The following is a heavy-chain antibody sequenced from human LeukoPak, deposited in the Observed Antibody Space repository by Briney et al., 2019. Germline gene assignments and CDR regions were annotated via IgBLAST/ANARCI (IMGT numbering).Heavy chain of an antibody. CDR1: GYTFTSYG. Sequence: ASVKVSCKASGYTFTSYGISWVRQAPGQGLEWMGWISAYNGNTNYAQKLQGRVTMTTDTSTSTAYMELRSLRSDDTAVYYCARGGSSWYVVTAILIGFDYWGQGTLVTVCS. D-gene: IGHD2-21*02. CDR3: ARGGSSWYVVTAILIGFDY. V-gene: IGHV1-18*01. J-gene: IGHJ4*02. CDR2: ISAYNGNT.